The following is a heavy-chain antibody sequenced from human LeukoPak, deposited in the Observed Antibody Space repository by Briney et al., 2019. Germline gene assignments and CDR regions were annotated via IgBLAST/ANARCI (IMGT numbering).Heavy chain of an antibody. Sequence: GGSLRLSCIGSRFPLNSYWIGWVRQMPGKGLEWMGIIYPGDSDTRYSPSFQGQVTISADKSISTAYLQWSSLKASDTAMYYCARHVLSWDIVVVPAALTYSGMDVWGQGTTVTVSS. CDR3: ARHVLSWDIVVVPAALTYSGMDV. CDR1: RFPLNSYW. J-gene: IGHJ6*02. D-gene: IGHD2-2*01. CDR2: IYPGDSDT. V-gene: IGHV5-51*01.